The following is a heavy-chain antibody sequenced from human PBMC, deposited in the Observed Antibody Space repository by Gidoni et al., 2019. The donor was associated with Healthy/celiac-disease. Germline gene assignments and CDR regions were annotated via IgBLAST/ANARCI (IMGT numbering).Heavy chain of an antibody. V-gene: IGHV3-53*01. CDR2: IYSGGIT. D-gene: IGHD6-13*01. CDR1: GFTVSSNY. J-gene: IGHJ4*02. CDR3: ARGNPGYSSSWYE. Sequence: EVQLVESGGGLIQPGGSLRLSCAASGFTVSSNYMSWVRQAPGKGLEWVSVIYSGGITYYADSVKGRFTISRDNSKNTLYLQMNSLRAEDTAVYYCARGNPGYSSSWYEWGQGTLVTVSS.